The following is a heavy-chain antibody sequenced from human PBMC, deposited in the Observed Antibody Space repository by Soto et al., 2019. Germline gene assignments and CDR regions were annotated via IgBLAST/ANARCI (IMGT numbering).Heavy chain of an antibody. CDR3: ARGMPVLAAAGHKGGYYYYGMDV. CDR2: IIPILGIA. Sequence: QVQLVQSGAEVKKPGSSVKVSCKASGGTFSSYTISWVRQAPGQGLEWMGRIIPILGIANYAQKFQGRVTITADKSTSTAYMELSSLRSEDTAVYYCARGMPVLAAAGHKGGYYYYGMDVWGQGTTVTVSS. CDR1: GGTFSSYT. J-gene: IGHJ6*02. V-gene: IGHV1-69*02. D-gene: IGHD6-13*01.